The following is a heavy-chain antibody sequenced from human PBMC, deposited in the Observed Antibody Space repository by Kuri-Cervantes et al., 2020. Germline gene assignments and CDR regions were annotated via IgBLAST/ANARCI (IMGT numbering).Heavy chain of an antibody. D-gene: IGHD5-24*01. J-gene: IGHJ4*02. Sequence: ETLSLTCAASGFTFDDYGMSWVRQAPGKGLEWVSGINWNGGSTIYVDSVKGRFTVSRDNAKNSLYLQMNSLRAEDTAFYYCARGWPRGDSFAGFDYWGQGTLVTVSS. CDR1: GFTFDDYG. CDR3: ARGWPRGDSFAGFDY. CDR2: INWNGGST. V-gene: IGHV3-20*04.